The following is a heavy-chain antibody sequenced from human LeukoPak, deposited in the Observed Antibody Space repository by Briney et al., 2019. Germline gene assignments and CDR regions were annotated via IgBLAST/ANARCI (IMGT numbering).Heavy chain of an antibody. CDR2: IYSGGST. Sequence: GGSLRLSCAASGFTVRSNYMSWVRHAPGKGLEWVSVIYSGGSTYYADSVKGRFTTSRDNSKNTLYLQMNSLRAEDTAVYYCARDYGGNSRWFDPWGQGTLVTVSS. CDR1: GFTVRSNY. V-gene: IGHV3-53*01. CDR3: ARDYGGNSRWFDP. J-gene: IGHJ5*02. D-gene: IGHD4-23*01.